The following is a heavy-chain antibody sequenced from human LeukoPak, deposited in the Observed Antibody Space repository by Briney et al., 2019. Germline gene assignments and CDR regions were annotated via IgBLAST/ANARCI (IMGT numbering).Heavy chain of an antibody. CDR1: GGSISSYY. D-gene: IGHD6-19*01. CDR2: IYYSGST. CDR3: ARAQGYSSGWDFQH. V-gene: IGHV4-59*01. Sequence: SETLSLTCTVSGGSISSYYWSWIRQPPGKGLEWIGYIYYSGSTNYNPSLKSRVTISVDASKNQFSLKMSSMTAADTAVYYCARAQGYSSGWDFQHWGQGTLVTVSS. J-gene: IGHJ1*01.